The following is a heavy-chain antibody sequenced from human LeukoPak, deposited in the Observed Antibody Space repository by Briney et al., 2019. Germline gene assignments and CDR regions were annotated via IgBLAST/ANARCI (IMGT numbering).Heavy chain of an antibody. D-gene: IGHD3-3*01. V-gene: IGHV4-39*01. CDR2: IYYSGST. CDR3: ARRFLTIDNWFDP. CDR1: GGSISSYY. J-gene: IGHJ5*02. Sequence: SETLSLTCTVSGGSISSYYWGWIRQPPGKGLDWIGSIYYSGSTYYNPSLKSRVTISVDTSKNQFSLKLSSVTAADTALYYCARRFLTIDNWFDPWGQGTLVTVSS.